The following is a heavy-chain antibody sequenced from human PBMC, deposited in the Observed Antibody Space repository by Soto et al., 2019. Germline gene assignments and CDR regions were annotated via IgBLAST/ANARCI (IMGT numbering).Heavy chain of an antibody. CDR1: GYTFTSYD. CDR3: ARGPPRPLYYYYYYMDV. V-gene: IGHV1-8*01. CDR2: MNPNSGNT. Sequence: QVQLVQSGAEVKKPGASVKVSCKASGYTFTSYDINWVRQATGQGLEWMGWMNPNSGNTGYAQKFQGRVTMTRNTSISTAYMELSSLRSEDTAVYYCARGPPRPLYYYYYYMDVWGKGTTVTVSS. J-gene: IGHJ6*03.